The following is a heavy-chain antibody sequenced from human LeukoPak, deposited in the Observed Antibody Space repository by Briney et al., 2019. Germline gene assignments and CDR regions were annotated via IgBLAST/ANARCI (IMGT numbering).Heavy chain of an antibody. CDR1: GVSISTYY. J-gene: IGHJ5*02. CDR2: IYKSGSN. D-gene: IGHD3-22*01. Sequence: SETLSLTCTVSGVSISTYYWSWIRQPPGKGLEWLGYIYKSGSNNYNPALKSRVTMSVDTSKNQFSLKLSSVTAADTAVYYCARAFFSSAYYPNWFDPWGQGTLVTVSS. V-gene: IGHV4-59*01. CDR3: ARAFFSSAYYPNWFDP.